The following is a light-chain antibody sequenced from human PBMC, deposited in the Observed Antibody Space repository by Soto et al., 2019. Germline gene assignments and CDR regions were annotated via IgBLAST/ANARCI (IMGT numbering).Light chain of an antibody. CDR1: QSIRTN. CDR3: QQNDDLPFT. V-gene: IGKV1-33*01. CDR2: DAS. J-gene: IGKJ3*01. Sequence: DILMTQSPSSLSASLGDRATLTCKASQSIRTNLNWYQQKPGQAPKLLIDDASTLGIEVPSSFSGSGSGTDFTITISILQPEDIATYYYQQNDDLPFTFGPGTKVDIK.